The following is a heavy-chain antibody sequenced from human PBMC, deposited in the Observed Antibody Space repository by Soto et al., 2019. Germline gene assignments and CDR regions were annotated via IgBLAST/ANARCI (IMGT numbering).Heavy chain of an antibody. D-gene: IGHD3-16*01. CDR3: AKDLYYYDFSLDDS. J-gene: IGHJ5*02. V-gene: IGHV3-30*04. CDR1: GFTFSSYA. Sequence: VKLLESGGGLVQPGGSLRLSCTGSGFTFSSYAMHWVRLAPGKGLEWVAVVSYDGSIENYADSVRGRFTISRDNSKNTVFLQMNSLRVEDTAVYYCAKDLYYYDFSLDDSWGQGTLVTVSS. CDR2: VSYDGSIE.